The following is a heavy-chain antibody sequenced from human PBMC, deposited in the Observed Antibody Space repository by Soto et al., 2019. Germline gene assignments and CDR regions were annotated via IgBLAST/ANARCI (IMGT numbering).Heavy chain of an antibody. CDR2: INHSGST. J-gene: IGHJ4*02. CDR3: ASRQRGYNHYFDY. Sequence: PSETLSLTCAVYGGSFSGYYWSWIRQPPGKGLEWIGEINHSGSTNYNPSLKSRVTISVDTSKNQFSLKLSSVTAADTAVYYCASRQRGYNHYFDYWGQGTLVTVSS. V-gene: IGHV4-34*01. CDR1: GGSFSGYY. D-gene: IGHD5-18*01.